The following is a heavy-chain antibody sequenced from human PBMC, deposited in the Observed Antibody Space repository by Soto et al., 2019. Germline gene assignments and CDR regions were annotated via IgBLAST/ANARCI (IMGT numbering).Heavy chain of an antibody. V-gene: IGHV1-8*01. J-gene: IGHJ3*01. CDR1: GYTFTTFD. Sequence: QVQLVQSGAEVKKPGASVKVSCQSSGYTFTTFDINWVRQAAGQGLEWLGWMNPDSGDTYYAQHFQGRVTMTRNTSLSTSYMELRSLESEDTAVYFCARGKYSGNWYVKEAFDVWGQGTMVSVSS. D-gene: IGHD6-13*01. CDR3: ARGKYSGNWYVKEAFDV. CDR2: MNPDSGDT.